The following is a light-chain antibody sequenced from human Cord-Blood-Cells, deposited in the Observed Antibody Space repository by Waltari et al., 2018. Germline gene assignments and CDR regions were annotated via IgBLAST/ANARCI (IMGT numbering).Light chain of an antibody. Sequence: DILMTQSPLPLPVTSGEPASISFTSSQTLLHSNAYDYSDWYLQKPGQSPQPLIYLGSNRASGVPDKFSGSGAGTDFTLKISRVEAEDVGVYYCMQALQTPRTFGPGTKVDIK. V-gene: IGKV2-28*01. CDR3: MQALQTPRT. CDR1: QTLLHSNAYDY. CDR2: LGS. J-gene: IGKJ3*01.